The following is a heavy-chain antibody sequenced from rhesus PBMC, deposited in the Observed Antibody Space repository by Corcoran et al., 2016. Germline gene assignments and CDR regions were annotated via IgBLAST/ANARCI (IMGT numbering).Heavy chain of an antibody. CDR1: GFTFSDYY. CDR3: ARDAWYSSGSIDS. V-gene: IGHV3-178*01. D-gene: IGHD6-31*01. CDR2: ISNGGSRT. Sequence: EVQLVESGGGLAKPGGSLRLSCAVSGFTFSDYYMDWVRQAPGKGLEWVSRISNGGSRTWYADSVKSRFTTSRENAKNTLYLPMNSLRAEDTAVYYCARDAWYSSGSIDSWAQGVLVTVSS. J-gene: IGHJ4*01.